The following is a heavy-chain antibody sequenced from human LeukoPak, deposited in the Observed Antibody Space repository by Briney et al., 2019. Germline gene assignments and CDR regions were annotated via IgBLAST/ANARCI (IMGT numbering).Heavy chain of an antibody. Sequence: GGSPRLSCTVSGFTVSSNSMSWVRQAPGKGLEWVSFIYSGGNTHYSDSVKGRFTISRDNAKNTLYLQMNSLRAEDTAVYYCARDLAIAAAGGQPWGQGTLVTVSS. V-gene: IGHV3-53*01. J-gene: IGHJ4*02. CDR1: GFTVSSNS. CDR2: IYSGGNT. CDR3: ARDLAIAAAGGQP. D-gene: IGHD6-13*01.